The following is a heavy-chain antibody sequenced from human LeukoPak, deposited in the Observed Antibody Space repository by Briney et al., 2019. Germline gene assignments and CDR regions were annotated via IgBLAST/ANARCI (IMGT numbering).Heavy chain of an antibody. V-gene: IGHV4-59*01. D-gene: IGHD3-10*01. J-gene: IGHJ4*02. CDR1: GGSISSYY. CDR3: AGHGSYYFDY. Sequence: SETLSLTCTVSGGSISSYYWSWIRQPPGKGLEWIGYIYYSGSTNYNPSLKSRVTIPVDTSKNQFSLKLSSVTAADTAVYYCAGHGSYYFDYWGQGTLVTVSA. CDR2: IYYSGST.